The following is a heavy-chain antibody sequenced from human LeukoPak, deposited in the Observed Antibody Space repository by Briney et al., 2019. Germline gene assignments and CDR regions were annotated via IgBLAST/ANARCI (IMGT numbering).Heavy chain of an antibody. J-gene: IGHJ1*01. Sequence: GGSLRLSCAASGFIFSTYGMYWVRQAPGKGLEWVAFIRYDGSNKYYADSVKGRFTISRDNSKNTLYLQMNSLRAEDTAVYYCAKDSSGRGRYFQHWGQGTLVTASS. D-gene: IGHD6-19*01. V-gene: IGHV3-30*02. CDR1: GFIFSTYG. CDR3: AKDSSGRGRYFQH. CDR2: IRYDGSNK.